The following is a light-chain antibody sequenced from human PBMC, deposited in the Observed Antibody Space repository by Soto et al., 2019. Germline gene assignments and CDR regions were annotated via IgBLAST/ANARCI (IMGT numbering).Light chain of an antibody. CDR3: SSYTSISTVV. V-gene: IGLV2-14*01. CDR2: NVS. CDR1: SSDVGGYNY. Sequence: QSALTQPASVSGSPGQSITISCTGSSSDVGGYNYVSWYQQHPDKAPKLVIYNVSNRPSGVSDRFSGSKSGNTASLIISGLQAEDKADYYCSSYTSISTVVFGGGTKVTVL. J-gene: IGLJ3*02.